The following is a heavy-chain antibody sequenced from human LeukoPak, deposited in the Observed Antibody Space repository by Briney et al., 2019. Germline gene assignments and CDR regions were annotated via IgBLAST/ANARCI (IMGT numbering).Heavy chain of an antibody. Sequence: SETLSLTCTVSGGSISSSSYYWGWIRQTPGKGLEWIGSIYYSGSTYYNPSLKSRVTISVDTSKNQFSLKLSSVTAADTAVYYCARDGDYYYWGQGTLVTVSS. CDR3: ARDGDYYY. CDR1: GGSISSSSYY. CDR2: IYYSGST. V-gene: IGHV4-39*02. D-gene: IGHD4-17*01. J-gene: IGHJ4*02.